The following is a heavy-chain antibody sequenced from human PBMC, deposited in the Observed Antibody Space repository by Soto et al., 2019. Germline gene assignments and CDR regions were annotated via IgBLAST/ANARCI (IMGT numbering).Heavy chain of an antibody. Sequence: SVKVSCKASGGTFSSYTISWVRQAPGQGLEWMGRIIPILGIANYAQKFQGRVTITADKSTSTAYMELSRLRSEDTAVYYCASLRFLEWLPEKSNWFDPWGQGTLVTVSS. CDR3: ASLRFLEWLPEKSNWFDP. CDR1: GGTFSSYT. CDR2: IIPILGIA. V-gene: IGHV1-69*02. D-gene: IGHD3-3*01. J-gene: IGHJ5*02.